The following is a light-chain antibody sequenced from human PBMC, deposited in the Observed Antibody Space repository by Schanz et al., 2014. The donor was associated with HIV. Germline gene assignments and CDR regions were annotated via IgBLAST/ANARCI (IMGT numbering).Light chain of an antibody. CDR1: QDISSH. CDR3: HQYKTYPYT. Sequence: AVRMTQSPSSFSASTGDRVTITCRASQDISSHLAWYQQKPGKAPKVLIYDASTLQSGVPSRFSGSASGTLFTLTISCLQSEDFATYFCHQYKTYPYTFGQGTKLEIK. J-gene: IGKJ2*01. CDR2: DAS. V-gene: IGKV1-8*01.